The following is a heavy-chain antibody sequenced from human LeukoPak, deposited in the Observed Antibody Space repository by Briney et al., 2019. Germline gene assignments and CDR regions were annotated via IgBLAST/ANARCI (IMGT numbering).Heavy chain of an antibody. V-gene: IGHV3-23*01. CDR3: ARDHYYDSSGYHYFDY. D-gene: IGHD3-22*01. CDR1: GFTFSNYA. CDR2: IGVNT. J-gene: IGHJ4*02. Sequence: GGSLRLSCAASGFTFSNYAMSWVRQAPGKGLEWVSAIGVNTYYTDSVKGRFTISRDNAKNSLYLQMNSLRAEDTALYYCARDHYYDSSGYHYFDYWGQGTLVTVSS.